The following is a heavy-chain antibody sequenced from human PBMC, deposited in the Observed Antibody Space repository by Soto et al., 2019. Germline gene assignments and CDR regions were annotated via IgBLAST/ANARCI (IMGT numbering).Heavy chain of an antibody. CDR2: IIPIFGTA. CDR3: AGQPSYYGSGQDAFDS. V-gene: IGHV1-69*01. D-gene: IGHD3-10*01. Sequence: QVQLVQSGTEVKKPGSSVKVSCKASEGTFSRYAISWVRQAPGQGLEWMGGIIPIFGTANYPPEFQGRVTITADASTSTADMELRSLRSEDTAVYYCAGQPSYYGSGQDAFDSWGQGTMVTVSS. CDR1: EGTFSRYA. J-gene: IGHJ3*02.